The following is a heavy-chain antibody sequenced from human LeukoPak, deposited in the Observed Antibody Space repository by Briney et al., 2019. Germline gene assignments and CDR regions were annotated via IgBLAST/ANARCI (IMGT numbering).Heavy chain of an antibody. CDR3: ARVRGSYASDY. J-gene: IGHJ4*02. V-gene: IGHV3-48*01. D-gene: IGHD3-16*01. Sequence: SGSTIYYADSVKGRITISRDNAKNSLYLQMNSLRAEDTALYYCARVRGSYASDYWGQGTLATVSS. CDR2: SGSTI.